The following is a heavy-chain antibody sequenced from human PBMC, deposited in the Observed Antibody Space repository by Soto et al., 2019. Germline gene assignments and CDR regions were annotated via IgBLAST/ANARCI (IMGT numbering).Heavy chain of an antibody. CDR2: IYWDDDK. J-gene: IGHJ4*02. V-gene: IGHV2-5*02. CDR3: ADVEATVPKV. Sequence: QITLKESGPTLVQPTQTLTLTCTFSGFSLSTNGVGVGWIRQPPGKTLEWLALIYWDDDKHYSPSLKSRLTITKDTSKNQVVLTMTNMDPVDTGTYYCADVEATVPKVWGQGTLVTVSA. D-gene: IGHD4-17*01. CDR1: GFSLSTNGVG.